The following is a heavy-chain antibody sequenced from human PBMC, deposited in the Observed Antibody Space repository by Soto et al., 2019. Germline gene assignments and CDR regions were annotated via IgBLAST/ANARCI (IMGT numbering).Heavy chain of an antibody. CDR2: ISSNGGST. J-gene: IGHJ3*02. CDR3: ARGDYYDTSGPFSDAFDI. D-gene: IGHD3-22*01. Sequence: CAASGFTFSSYAMHWVRQAPGKGLEYVSAISSNGGSTYYANSVKGRFTISRDNAKNSLYLQMNSLRAEDTAVYFCARGDYYDTSGPFSDAFDIWGQGTMVTVSS. CDR1: GFTFSSYA. V-gene: IGHV3-64*01.